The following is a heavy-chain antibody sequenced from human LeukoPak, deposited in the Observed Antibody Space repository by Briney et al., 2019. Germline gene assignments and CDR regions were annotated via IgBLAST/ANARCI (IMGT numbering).Heavy chain of an antibody. CDR2: INPNSGGT. Sequence: ASVKVSCKASGYTFTGYYMHWVRQAPGQGLEWMGWINPNSGGTNYAQKFQGRVTMTRDTSISTAYMELSRLRSDDTAVYYCARGDDYDFWSGGHAFDIWGQGTMVTVSS. V-gene: IGHV1-2*02. CDR3: ARGDDYDFWSGGHAFDI. CDR1: GYTFTGYY. D-gene: IGHD3-3*01. J-gene: IGHJ3*02.